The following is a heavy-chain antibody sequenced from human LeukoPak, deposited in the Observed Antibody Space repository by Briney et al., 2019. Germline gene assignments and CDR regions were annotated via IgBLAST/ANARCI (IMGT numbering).Heavy chain of an antibody. Sequence: GSLRLPFAASGFAFSTCAMSWVRPAPGKGLEWVSSISGSGGSTYFADSVKGRFTISRDNSKNTVYMEMNSLRAEDTALYYCVKGGQNFDFWRFDYWGRGTLVPVPS. CDR2: ISGSGGST. V-gene: IGHV3-23*01. J-gene: IGHJ4*02. D-gene: IGHD3-3*01. CDR1: GFAFSTCA. CDR3: VKGGQNFDFWRFDY.